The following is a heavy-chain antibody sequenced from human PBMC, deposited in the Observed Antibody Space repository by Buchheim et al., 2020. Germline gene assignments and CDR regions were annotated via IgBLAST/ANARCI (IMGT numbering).Heavy chain of an antibody. CDR1: GFSFSSYW. CDR2: VNNDGSSA. CDR3: TRAVVETYFDS. D-gene: IGHD4-23*01. Sequence: EVQLVESGGGYVLRGGSLSLSCEASGFSFSSYWMHWVRQVPGKGLEWVSHVNNDGSSATYADSVKGRFTISRANARNILYLQMNSLRAEDTAVYYCTRAVVETYFDSWGQGTL. V-gene: IGHV3-74*03. J-gene: IGHJ4*02.